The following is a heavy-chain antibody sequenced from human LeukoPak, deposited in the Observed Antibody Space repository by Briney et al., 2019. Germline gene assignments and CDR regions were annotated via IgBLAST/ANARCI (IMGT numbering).Heavy chain of an antibody. J-gene: IGHJ4*02. V-gene: IGHV4-39*01. CDR1: GDSIGGSNYY. Sequence: PSETLSPTCTVSGDSIGGSNYYWAWVRQPPGKGLEWIGSIFYTGNIYYKSSLKSRVTIFVDTSRNQFFLNLNSVTAADTAVYYCARHSRVLTTAIPFDYWGQGTLVTVSS. CDR2: IFYTGNI. D-gene: IGHD2-21*02. CDR3: ARHSRVLTTAIPFDY.